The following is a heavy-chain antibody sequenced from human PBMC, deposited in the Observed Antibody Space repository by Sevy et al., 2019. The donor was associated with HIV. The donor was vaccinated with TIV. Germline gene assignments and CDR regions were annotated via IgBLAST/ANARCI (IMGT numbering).Heavy chain of an antibody. CDR1: GFSLSTSGVG. D-gene: IGHD4-17*01. CDR3: AHSLYGDYIGGYFDY. Sequence: SGPTLVKPTQTLTLTCTFSGFSLSTSGVGVGWIRQPPGKALEWLALIYWDDNKRYSPSLRSRLTITKDTSKNQVVLTMTNRDPVDTATYYCAHSLYGDYIGGYFDYWGQGTLVTVSS. V-gene: IGHV2-5*02. CDR2: IYWDDNK. J-gene: IGHJ4*02.